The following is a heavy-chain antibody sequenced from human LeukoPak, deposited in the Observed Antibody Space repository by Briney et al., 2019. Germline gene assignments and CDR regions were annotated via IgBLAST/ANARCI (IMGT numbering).Heavy chain of an antibody. CDR1: GSAFSGYT. V-gene: IGHV1-69*13. CDR3: ALAFSGYDRWFPEPPDQ. D-gene: IGHD5-12*01. J-gene: IGHJ4*02. CDR2: IITNLAST. Sequence: SVKVSCKASGSAFSGYTITWVRQAPGQGLEWVGGIITNLASTNYAQKFQGRVMISADDSTSTAYMQLRSLASEDTAFYYCALAFSGYDRWFPEPPDQWGQGTLVTVSS.